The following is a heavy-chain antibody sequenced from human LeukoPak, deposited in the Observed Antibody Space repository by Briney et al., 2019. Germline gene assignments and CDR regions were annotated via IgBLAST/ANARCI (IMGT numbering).Heavy chain of an antibody. D-gene: IGHD6-13*01. Sequence: SETLSLTCAVYGGSFSGYYWSWIRQPPRKGLEWIGEINHSGSTNYNPSLKSRVTISVDTSKNQFSLKLSSVTAADTAVYYCARGLRYSSSWYYYGMDVWGQGTTVTVSS. CDR2: INHSGST. V-gene: IGHV4-34*01. J-gene: IGHJ6*02. CDR1: GGSFSGYY. CDR3: ARGLRYSSSWYYYGMDV.